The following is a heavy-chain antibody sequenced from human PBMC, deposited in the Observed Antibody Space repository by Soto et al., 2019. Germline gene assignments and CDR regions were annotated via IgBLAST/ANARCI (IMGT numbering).Heavy chain of an antibody. J-gene: IGHJ4*02. CDR2: ISGSGGST. CDR3: AKGLRLRYFDWFPACYFDY. V-gene: IGHV3-23*01. Sequence: GGSLRLSCAASGFTFSSYAMSWVRQAPGKGLEWVSAISGSGGSTYYADSVKGRFTISRDNSKNTLYLQMNSLRAEDTAVYYCAKGLRLRYFDWFPACYFDYWGQGTLVTVPS. CDR1: GFTFSSYA. D-gene: IGHD3-9*01.